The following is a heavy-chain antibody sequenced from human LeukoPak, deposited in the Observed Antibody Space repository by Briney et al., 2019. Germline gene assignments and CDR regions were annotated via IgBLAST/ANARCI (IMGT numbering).Heavy chain of an antibody. J-gene: IGHJ5*02. Sequence: SETLSLTCAVYGGSISRNYWNWIRQPPGKGLEWIGNIYYSETTNYNPSLKSRVSITVDRSKNQFSLKLSSVTAADTAVYYCARVGSDWNDVRYNWFDPWGQGTLVTVSS. CDR1: GGSISRNY. D-gene: IGHD1-1*01. CDR3: ARVGSDWNDVRYNWFDP. CDR2: IYYSETT. V-gene: IGHV4-59*12.